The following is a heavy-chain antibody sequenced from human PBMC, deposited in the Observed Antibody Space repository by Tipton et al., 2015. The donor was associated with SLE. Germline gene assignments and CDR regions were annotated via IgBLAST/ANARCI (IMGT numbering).Heavy chain of an antibody. CDR1: GFTFEIYA. J-gene: IGHJ4*02. CDR3: AREPPDAYCSSSSCFYDV. D-gene: IGHD2-2*01. CDR2: ISHNGDGI. V-gene: IGHV3-9*01. Sequence: SLRLSCAASGFTFEIYAMHWVRQSPGRGLEWVAGISHNGDGIAYADSVKGRFTISRDNGKNSLYLQMNSLRADDTAVYYCAREPPDAYCSSSSCFYDVWGQGTLVTVSS.